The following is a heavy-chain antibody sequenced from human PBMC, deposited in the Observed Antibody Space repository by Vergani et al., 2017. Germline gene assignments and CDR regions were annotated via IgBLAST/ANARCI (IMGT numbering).Heavy chain of an antibody. V-gene: IGHV3-74*03. CDR3: AKQYFVSGNYLFDY. D-gene: IGHD3-10*01. CDR1: GFSFNSYW. J-gene: IGHJ4*02. Sequence: DVHLAESGGGFFQPGGSLRLSCSASGFSFNSYWMHWVRQFPGKGLLWVSRIKSDGSITAYADSVKGRFTISRDNAQNTLYLQMNSLRVEDTAIYYCAKQYFVSGNYLFDYWGQGTLVTVSS. CDR2: IKSDGSIT.